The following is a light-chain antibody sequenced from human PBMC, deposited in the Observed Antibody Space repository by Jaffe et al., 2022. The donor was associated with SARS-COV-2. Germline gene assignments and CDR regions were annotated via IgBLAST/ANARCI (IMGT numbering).Light chain of an antibody. J-gene: IGKJ4*01. CDR1: QGISRW. CDR2: TAS. CDR3: QQTSSFPLT. Sequence: DIQMTQSPSSVSAYVGDTVTITCRASQGISRWVAWYQQKPGEAPKLLVYTASTLQSDVPSRFSGSGSGTDFTLTISSLQSEDFATYYCQQTSSFPLTFGGGTKVELK. V-gene: IGKV1D-12*01.